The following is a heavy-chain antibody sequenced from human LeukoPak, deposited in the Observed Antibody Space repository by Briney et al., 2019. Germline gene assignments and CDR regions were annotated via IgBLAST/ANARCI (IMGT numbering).Heavy chain of an antibody. J-gene: IGHJ3*02. D-gene: IGHD1-14*01. Sequence: GGSLRLFCEGSGFTFSSYSMNWVRQASGQGLQWLAYVSSGSNTIYYADSVKGRFTISRENTKNSVYLQVNSLRDEDTAVYYCARGQGPGRNAFDIWGRGTMVTVSS. CDR1: GFTFSSYS. CDR2: VSSGSNTI. CDR3: ARGQGPGRNAFDI. V-gene: IGHV3-48*02.